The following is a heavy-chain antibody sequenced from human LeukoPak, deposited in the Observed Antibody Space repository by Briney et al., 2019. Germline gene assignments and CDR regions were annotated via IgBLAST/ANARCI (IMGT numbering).Heavy chain of an antibody. V-gene: IGHV3-7*01. CDR1: GFTFSSYW. CDR2: IKQDGSEK. CDR3: AKSGCGDGYNCTFDY. Sequence: GGSLRLSCQASGFTFSSYWMSWVRQAPGKGLEWVANIKQDGSEKYYVDSVKGRFTISRDNAKNSLYLQMNSLRAEDTAVYYWAKSGCGDGYNCTFDYWGQGTLATVSS. D-gene: IGHD5-24*01. J-gene: IGHJ4*02.